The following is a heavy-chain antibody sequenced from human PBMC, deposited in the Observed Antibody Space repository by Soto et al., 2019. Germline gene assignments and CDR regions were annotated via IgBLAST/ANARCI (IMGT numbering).Heavy chain of an antibody. J-gene: IGHJ4*02. V-gene: IGHV3-23*01. CDR1: GFTFGSYA. D-gene: IGHD2-8*02. Sequence: EVQVLESGGGLVQPGGSLRLSCAASGFTFGSYAMSWARQAPGEGLQWVSTISGSGVSTYYSDSVKGRFTTSRDNFKKTLHLQMNSLRAEDTAVYYCAKDRATGGWQLMGVFDYWGQGTLVTVSA. CDR3: AKDRATGGWQLMGVFDY. CDR2: ISGSGVST.